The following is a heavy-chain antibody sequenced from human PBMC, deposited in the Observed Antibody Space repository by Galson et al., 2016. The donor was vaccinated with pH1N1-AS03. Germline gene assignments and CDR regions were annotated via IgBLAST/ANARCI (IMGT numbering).Heavy chain of an antibody. CDR2: TYYRSKWFN. D-gene: IGHD3-22*01. CDR1: GDSVSGNSLA. J-gene: IGHJ4*02. CDR3: ARDPEYHDSIFDY. Sequence: CAISGDSVSGNSLAWNWIRQSPSRGLEWLGRTYYRSKWFNDYAASVKSRIIINPDTSKNQFSLQLDSVTPEDTAVYYCARDPEYHDSIFDYWGQGTLVTVSS. V-gene: IGHV6-1*01.